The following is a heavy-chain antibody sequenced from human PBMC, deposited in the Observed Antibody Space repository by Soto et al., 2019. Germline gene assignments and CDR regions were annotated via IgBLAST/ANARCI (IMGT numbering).Heavy chain of an antibody. CDR1: GYSFTSYW. J-gene: IGHJ4*02. CDR2: IYPGDSDT. Sequence: EVQLVQSGAEVQKPGESLKISCKGSGYSFTSYWIAWVRQMPGKGLAWMGSIYPGDSDTRYSPSFQGEGTISADKSISTAFLPWSSLKASDTALYYWARRSENYYSFDSWGQGPLVTVSS. V-gene: IGHV5-51*03. CDR3: ARRSENYYSFDS. D-gene: IGHD1-26*01.